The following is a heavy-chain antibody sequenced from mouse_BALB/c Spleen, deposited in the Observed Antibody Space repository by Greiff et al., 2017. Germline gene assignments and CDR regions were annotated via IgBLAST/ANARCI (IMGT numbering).Heavy chain of an antibody. D-gene: IGHD2-1*01. Sequence: EVMLVESGGGLVQPGGSRKLSCAASGFTFSSFGMHWVRQAPEKGLEWVAYISSGSSTIYYADTVKGRFTISRDNPKNTLFLQMTSLRSEDTAMYYCARVYGNYDYWYFDVWGAGTTVTVSS. J-gene: IGHJ1*01. CDR2: ISSGSSTI. V-gene: IGHV5-17*02. CDR3: ARVYGNYDYWYFDV. CDR1: GFTFSSFG.